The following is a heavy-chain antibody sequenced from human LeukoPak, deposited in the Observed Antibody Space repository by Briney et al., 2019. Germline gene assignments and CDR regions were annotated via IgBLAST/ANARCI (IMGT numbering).Heavy chain of an antibody. CDR1: GGSFSGYY. Sequence: PSETLSLTCAVYGGSFSGYYWSWIRQPPGKGLERIGEINHSGSTNYNPSLKSRVTISVDTSKNQFSLKLSSVTAADTAVYYCARGRLEETTVTTTDDYWGQGTLVTVSS. D-gene: IGHD4-17*01. CDR3: ARGRLEETTVTTTDDY. V-gene: IGHV4-34*01. J-gene: IGHJ4*02. CDR2: INHSGST.